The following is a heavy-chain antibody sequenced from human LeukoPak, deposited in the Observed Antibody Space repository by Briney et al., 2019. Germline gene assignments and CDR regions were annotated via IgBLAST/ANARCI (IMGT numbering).Heavy chain of an antibody. CDR1: GDSITNSYW. CDR2: IYYSGNT. J-gene: IGHJ3*02. CDR3: AKSNGYGLVDI. V-gene: IGHV4-4*02. Sequence: SGTLSLTCAVSGDSITNSYWWTWVRQSPGKGLEWVGEIYYSGNTNYSPSLKSRVTISLDTSRNQFSLKLNSVTAADTAVYYCAKSNGYGLVDIWGQGTMVTVSS. D-gene: IGHD3-10*01.